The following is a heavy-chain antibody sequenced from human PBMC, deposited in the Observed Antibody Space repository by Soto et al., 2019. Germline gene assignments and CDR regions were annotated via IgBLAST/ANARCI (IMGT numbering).Heavy chain of an antibody. CDR1: GFTFSDYY. D-gene: IGHD3-16*01. CDR3: ARELVMVPYIDY. J-gene: IGHJ4*02. V-gene: IGHV3-11*06. Sequence: PWGSLQVACVSSGFTFSDYYMSWIRQAPGKGLESVSYISSSSSYTNYADSVKGRSTISRDNAKNSLYLQMNSLRAEDTAVYYCARELVMVPYIDYWGQGTMVTVSS. CDR2: ISSSSSYT.